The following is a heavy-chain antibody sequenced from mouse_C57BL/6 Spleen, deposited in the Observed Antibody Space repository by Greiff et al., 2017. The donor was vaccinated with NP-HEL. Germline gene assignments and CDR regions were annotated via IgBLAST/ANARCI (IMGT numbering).Heavy chain of an antibody. Sequence: EVQGVESGGGLVQSGRSLRLSCATSGFTFSDFYMEWVRQAPGKGLEWIAASRNKANDYTTEYSASVKGRFIVSRDTSQSILYLQMNALRAEDTAIYYCARDARDDGYYGWFAYWGQGTLVTVSA. D-gene: IGHD2-3*01. CDR1: GFTFSDFY. V-gene: IGHV7-1*01. CDR3: ARDARDDGYYGWFAY. J-gene: IGHJ3*01. CDR2: SRNKANDYTT.